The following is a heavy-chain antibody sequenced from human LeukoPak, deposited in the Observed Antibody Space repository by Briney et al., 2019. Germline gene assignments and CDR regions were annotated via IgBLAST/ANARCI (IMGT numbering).Heavy chain of an antibody. J-gene: IGHJ4*02. CDR3: AGDKIYRGSGSCLDY. CDR2: ISHDGTKK. CDR1: GLTFTGYA. D-gene: IGHD3-10*01. Sequence: GGSLRLSCAASGLTFTGYAMHWVRQAPGKGLEWMAVISHDGTKKDYADSVKGRFTISRDSSNNALYLQMDSLRAEDTAVYYCAGDKIYRGSGSCLDYWGQGTLVTVSS. V-gene: IGHV3-30-3*01.